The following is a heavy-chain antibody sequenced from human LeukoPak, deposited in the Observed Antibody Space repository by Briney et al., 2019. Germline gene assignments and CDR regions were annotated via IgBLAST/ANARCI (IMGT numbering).Heavy chain of an antibody. D-gene: IGHD6-19*01. CDR3: AKETSPYSSGPRGAFDI. CDR2: ISGSGGST. J-gene: IGHJ3*02. CDR1: GFTFSIYA. V-gene: IGHV3-23*01. Sequence: GGSLRLSCAASGFTFSIYAMSWVRQAPGKGLEWVSAISGSGGSTYYADSVKGRFTISRDNCKNTLYLQMNSLRAEDTAVYYCAKETSPYSSGPRGAFDIWGQGIMVTVSS.